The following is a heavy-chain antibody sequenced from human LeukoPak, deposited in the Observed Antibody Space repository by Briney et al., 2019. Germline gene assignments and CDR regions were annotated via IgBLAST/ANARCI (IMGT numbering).Heavy chain of an antibody. CDR3: ARQYSSSWPPNYYFDY. D-gene: IGHD6-13*01. CDR2: IYYSGST. Sequence: SETLSLTCTVSGGSISSYYWSWIRQPPGKGLEWIGYIYYSGSTNYNPSLKSRVTISVDTSKNQFSLKLSSVTAADTAVYYCARQYSSSWPPNYYFDYWGQGTLVTVSS. J-gene: IGHJ4*02. CDR1: GGSISSYY. V-gene: IGHV4-59*08.